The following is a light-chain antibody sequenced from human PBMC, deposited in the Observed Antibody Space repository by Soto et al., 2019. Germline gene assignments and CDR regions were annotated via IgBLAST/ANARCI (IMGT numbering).Light chain of an antibody. CDR3: QQYGNSPTT. V-gene: IGKV3-20*01. CDR1: QSVSSSY. CDR2: GIS. Sequence: EIVLTQSPGTLSLSPGERATLSCRASQSVSSSYLAWYQHKPGQGPRLLIYGISTRATGIPARFSGSGSGTDFTLTISRLEPEDFAMYYCQQYGNSPTTFGPGTKVDIK. J-gene: IGKJ3*01.